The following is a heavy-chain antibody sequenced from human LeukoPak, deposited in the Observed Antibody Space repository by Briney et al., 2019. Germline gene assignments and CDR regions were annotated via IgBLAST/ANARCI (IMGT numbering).Heavy chain of an antibody. CDR1: GGSISSGDYY. CDR3: ARLQDYYDSSGYYSDY. CDR2: IYYSGST. Sequence: PSETLSLTCTVSGGSISSGDYYWSWIRQPPGKGLEWIGYIYYSGSTYYNPSLKSRVTISVDTSKNQFSLKLSSVTAADTAVYYCARLQDYYDSSGYYSDYWGQGTLVTVSS. D-gene: IGHD3-22*01. J-gene: IGHJ4*02. V-gene: IGHV4-30-4*01.